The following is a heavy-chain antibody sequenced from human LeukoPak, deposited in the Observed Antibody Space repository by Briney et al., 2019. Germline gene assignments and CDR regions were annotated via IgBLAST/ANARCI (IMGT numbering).Heavy chain of an antibody. CDR1: GGSFSGYY. CDR2: INHSGST. Sequence: PSETLSLTCAVYGGSFSGYYWSWIRQPPGKGLEWIGEINHSGSTNYNPSLKGRVTISVDTSKNQFSLKLSSVTAADTAVYYCARITVGALHYWGQGTLVTVSS. V-gene: IGHV4-34*01. D-gene: IGHD1-26*01. CDR3: ARITVGALHY. J-gene: IGHJ4*02.